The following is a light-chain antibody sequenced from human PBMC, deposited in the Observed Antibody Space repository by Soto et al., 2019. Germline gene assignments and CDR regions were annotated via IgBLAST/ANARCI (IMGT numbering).Light chain of an antibody. CDR1: SSDVGSYNL. J-gene: IGLJ1*01. Sequence: QSVLTQPASVSGSPGQSITISCTGTSSDVGSYNLVSWYQQHPGKAPKVMIYVVIKRPSGVPNRFSGSKSGYTASLTISGLQAEDEADYHCCSYAGGSTYVFGTGTKLTVL. V-gene: IGLV2-23*02. CDR3: CSYAGGSTYV. CDR2: VVI.